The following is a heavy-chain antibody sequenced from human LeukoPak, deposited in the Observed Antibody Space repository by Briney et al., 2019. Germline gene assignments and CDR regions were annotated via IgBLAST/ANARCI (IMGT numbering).Heavy chain of an antibody. J-gene: IGHJ6*02. Sequence: PSETLSLTCTVSGGSISSYYWSWIRQPPGKGLEWIGYIYYSGSTNYNPSLKSRVTISVDTSKNQFSLKLSSVTAADTAVYYCARDVXAAXHRYYYYGMDVWGQGTTVTVSS. CDR2: IYYSGST. CDR1: GGSISSYY. CDR3: ARDVXAAXHRYYYYGMDV. D-gene: IGHD6-6*01. V-gene: IGHV4-59*01.